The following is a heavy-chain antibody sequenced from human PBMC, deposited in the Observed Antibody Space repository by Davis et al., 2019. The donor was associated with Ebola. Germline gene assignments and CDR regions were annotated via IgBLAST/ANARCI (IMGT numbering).Heavy chain of an antibody. CDR1: GFTFSSYA. D-gene: IGHD1-26*01. J-gene: IGHJ3*02. Sequence: GESLKISCAASGFTFSSYAMSWVRQAPGKGLEWVSAISGSGGSTYYADSVKGRFTISRDNSKNTLYLQMNSLRAEDTAVYYCAKEGGATSAFDIWGQGTMVTVSS. CDR2: ISGSGGST. V-gene: IGHV3-23*01. CDR3: AKEGGATSAFDI.